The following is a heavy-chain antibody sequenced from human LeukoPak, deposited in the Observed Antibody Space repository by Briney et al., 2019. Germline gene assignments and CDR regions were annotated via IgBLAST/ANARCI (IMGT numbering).Heavy chain of an antibody. CDR1: CGSISSLC. CDR2: IYYTGST. Sequence: HPSETLSLTCSVSCGSISSLCWSWIRQPPGKGLEWIGYIYYTGSTNYNPSLKSRVTMFVDMSKNQYSLRLSSVTAADTAVYYCARHRAYSSSSPFDYWGQGTLVTVSS. CDR3: ARHRAYSSSSPFDY. J-gene: IGHJ4*02. V-gene: IGHV4-59*08. D-gene: IGHD6-6*01.